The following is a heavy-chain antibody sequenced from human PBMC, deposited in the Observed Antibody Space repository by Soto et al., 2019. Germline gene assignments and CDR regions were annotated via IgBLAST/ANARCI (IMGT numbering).Heavy chain of an antibody. J-gene: IGHJ4*02. CDR3: ARDGYLWYSASYYRGEPFDY. CDR1: GYTFTSYY. CDR2: INPSGGST. V-gene: IGHV1-46*01. D-gene: IGHD1-26*01. Sequence: QVQLVQSGAEVKKPGASVKVSCKASGYTFTSYYMHWVRQAPGQGLEWMGIINPSGGSTSYAQKFQGRVTMTRDTSTSTVYMELSSLRSEDTAVYYCARDGYLWYSASYYRGEPFDYWGQGTLVTVSS.